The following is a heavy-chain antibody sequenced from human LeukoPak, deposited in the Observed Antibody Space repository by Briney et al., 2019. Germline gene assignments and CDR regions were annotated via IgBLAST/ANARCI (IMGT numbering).Heavy chain of an antibody. J-gene: IGHJ4*02. CDR1: GFSFRSYA. V-gene: IGHV3-64*02. CDR2: ISRSGNTT. D-gene: IGHD6-13*01. CDR3: ATPGSS. Sequence: GGSLRLSCTASGFSFRSYAMHWVRQAPEKGLEYVSAISRSGNTTYYADSVKGRFIVSRDNSKKTLFLQMSDLRPKDTGVYYCATPGSSWGQGSLVIVSS.